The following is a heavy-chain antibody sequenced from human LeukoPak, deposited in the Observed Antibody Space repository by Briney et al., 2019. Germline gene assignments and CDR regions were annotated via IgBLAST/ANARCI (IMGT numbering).Heavy chain of an antibody. CDR1: GFTFSSYA. D-gene: IGHD3-3*01. V-gene: IGHV3-23*01. J-gene: IGHJ4*02. CDR3: AKDFGFGVVSVGLFDY. Sequence: GGSLRLSCAASGFTFSSYAMGWVRQAPGKGLEWVSAISGSGGSTYYADSVKGRFTISRDNSKNTLYLQMNSLRAEDTAVYYCAKDFGFGVVSVGLFDYWGQGTLVTVSS. CDR2: ISGSGGST.